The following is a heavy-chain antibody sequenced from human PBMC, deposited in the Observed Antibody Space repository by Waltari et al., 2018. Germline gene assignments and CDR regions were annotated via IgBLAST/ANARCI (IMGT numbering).Heavy chain of an antibody. D-gene: IGHD3-3*01. Sequence: QVQLQQWGAGLLKPSETLSLTCAVYGGSFSGYYWSWIRQPPGTGLEWLGEINHSGSTNYNPSLKSRVTISVDTSKNQFSLKLSSVTAADTAVYYCARGRFRGGLFGVVRHYYYYGMDVWGQGTTVTVSS. CDR3: ARGRFRGGLFGVVRHYYYYGMDV. CDR1: GGSFSGYY. V-gene: IGHV4-34*01. CDR2: INHSGST. J-gene: IGHJ6*02.